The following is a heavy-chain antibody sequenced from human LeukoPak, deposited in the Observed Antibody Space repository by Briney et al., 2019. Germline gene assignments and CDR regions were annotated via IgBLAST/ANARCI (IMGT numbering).Heavy chain of an antibody. V-gene: IGHV3-23*01. CDR1: GFTFTSYA. J-gene: IGHJ4*02. CDR3: ANPCSDGVCYSDY. Sequence: GGSLRLSCETSGFTFTSYAVSWVRQAPGKGLEWVSAISAGATTTYYADSVKGRFTISRDDSRNTLYLQMDSLRVEDTAVYYCANPCSDGVCYSDYWGQGTLVTVSS. CDR2: ISAGATTT. D-gene: IGHD2-21*02.